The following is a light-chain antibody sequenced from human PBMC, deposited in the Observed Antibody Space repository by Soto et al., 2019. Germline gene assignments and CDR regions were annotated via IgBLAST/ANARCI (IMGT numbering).Light chain of an antibody. CDR1: SSDVGGYNY. CDR2: EVS. CDR3: SSYGGNNNLV. Sequence: QSALTQPPSASGSPGQSVTISCTGTSSDVGGYNYVSWYQQHPGKAPKLMIYEVSKRPSGVPDRFSGYKSGNTASLTVSGLQAEDEDDYYCSSYGGNNNLVFGGGTKLTVL. J-gene: IGLJ2*01. V-gene: IGLV2-8*01.